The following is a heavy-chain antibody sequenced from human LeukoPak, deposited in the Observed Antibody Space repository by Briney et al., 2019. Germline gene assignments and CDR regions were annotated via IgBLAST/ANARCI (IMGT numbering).Heavy chain of an antibody. CDR2: ISGSGGST. CDR1: RFTFSNFA. Sequence: GGSLRLSCAASRFTFSNFAMSWVRQAPGKGLEWVSAISGSGGSTYYADSVKGRFTISRDNSKNTLYLQMNSLRAEDTAVYYCARDLSPPKYSSSWYSDYWGQGTLVTVSS. V-gene: IGHV3-23*01. J-gene: IGHJ4*02. CDR3: ARDLSPPKYSSSWYSDY. D-gene: IGHD6-13*01.